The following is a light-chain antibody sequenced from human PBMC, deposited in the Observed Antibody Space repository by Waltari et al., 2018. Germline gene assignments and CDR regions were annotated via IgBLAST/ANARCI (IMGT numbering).Light chain of an antibody. Sequence: ARTQPASVSGSPGHSTTLSCPGPCWVVGFYNSVSWYQQHPGKAPKLMIYDVSERPSGVSNRFSGSKSGNTASLTISGLQAEDEADYYCNSYAGSSSWVFGGGTKLTVL. CDR1: CWVVGFYNS. V-gene: IGLV2-14*01. CDR2: DVS. J-gene: IGLJ3*02. CDR3: NSYAGSSSWV.